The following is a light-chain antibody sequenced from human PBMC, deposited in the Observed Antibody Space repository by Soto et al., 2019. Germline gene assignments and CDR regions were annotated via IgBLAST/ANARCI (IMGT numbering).Light chain of an antibody. J-gene: IGKJ4*01. CDR1: QGISSW. Sequence: DLQMTQSRSSVSASVGDIVTITRRASQGISSWLAWYQQKPGKAPKLLIYAASSLQSGVPSRFSGSGSGTDFTLTISSLQPEDSASYYCQQSSGTPLTFGGGTKVDIK. CDR2: AAS. CDR3: QQSSGTPLT. V-gene: IGKV1-39*01.